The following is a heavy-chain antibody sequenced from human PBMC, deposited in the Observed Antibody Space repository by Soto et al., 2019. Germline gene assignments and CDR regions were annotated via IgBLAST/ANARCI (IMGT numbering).Heavy chain of an antibody. CDR2: IKQDGSEK. D-gene: IGHD6-6*01. V-gene: IGHV3-7*01. CDR3: ARGEQLVGASYYYYYGMDV. Sequence: GGSLRLSCAASGFTFSSYWMSWVRQAPGKXLEWVANIKQDGSEKYYVDSVKGRFTISRDNAKNSLYLQMNSLRAEDTGVYYCARGEQLVGASYYYYYGMDVWGQGTTVTVSS. CDR1: GFTFSSYW. J-gene: IGHJ6*02.